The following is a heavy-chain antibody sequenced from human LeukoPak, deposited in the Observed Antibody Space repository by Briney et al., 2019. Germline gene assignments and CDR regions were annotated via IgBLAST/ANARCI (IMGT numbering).Heavy chain of an antibody. D-gene: IGHD3-3*01. J-gene: IGHJ4*02. CDR3: ARERNFYYFDY. CDR1: GFTFNDYT. Sequence: GGFLRLSCAAPGFTFNDYTRTWVRQAPGKGLEWVSSITGDCNYIFYADSVKGRFTISRDNAQNSLFLELNSLRGEDTAVYYCARERNFYYFDYWGQGALVTVSS. V-gene: IGHV3-21*01. CDR2: ITGDCNYI.